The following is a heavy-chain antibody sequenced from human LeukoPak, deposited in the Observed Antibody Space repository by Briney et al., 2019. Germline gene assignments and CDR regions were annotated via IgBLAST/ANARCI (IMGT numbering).Heavy chain of an antibody. V-gene: IGHV3-48*03. J-gene: IGHJ4*02. Sequence: PGGSLRLSCAASGFPFSDHEMNWVRQAPGKGLEWVSDISSSGSSIYYADSMKGRFTISRDNAKNSLYLQMNSLRAEDTAVYYCARGYSADYWGQGTLVTVSS. CDR1: GFPFSDHE. D-gene: IGHD6-13*01. CDR3: ARGYSADY. CDR2: ISSSGSSI.